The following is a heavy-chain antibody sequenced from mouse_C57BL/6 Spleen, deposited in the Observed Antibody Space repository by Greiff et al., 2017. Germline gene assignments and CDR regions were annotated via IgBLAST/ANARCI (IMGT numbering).Heavy chain of an antibody. CDR3: ASHGYDGDYYAMDY. V-gene: IGHV2-2*01. CDR2: IWSGGST. CDR1: GFSLTSYG. D-gene: IGHD2-2*01. Sequence: QVQLKQSGPGLVQPSQSLSITCTVSGFSLTSYGVHWVRQSPGKGLAWLGVIWSGGSTDYNAAFISRLSISKDNSKSQVFFKMNSLQADDTAIYYCASHGYDGDYYAMDYWGQGTSVTVSS. J-gene: IGHJ4*01.